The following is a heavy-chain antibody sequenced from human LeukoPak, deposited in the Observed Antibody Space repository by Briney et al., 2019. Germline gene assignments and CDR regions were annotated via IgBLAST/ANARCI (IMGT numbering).Heavy chain of an antibody. CDR2: ISSSSSYI. D-gene: IGHD3-10*01. V-gene: IGHV3-21*01. CDR1: GFTFSSYS. Sequence: GGSLRLSCAASGFTFSSYSMNWVRQAPGKGVEGVSSISSSSSYIYYADSVKGRFTISRDNATNSLYLQMNSLRAEDTAVYYCARDSWRYYYGSGSESEFDYWGQGTLVTVSS. J-gene: IGHJ4*02. CDR3: ARDSWRYYYGSGSESEFDY.